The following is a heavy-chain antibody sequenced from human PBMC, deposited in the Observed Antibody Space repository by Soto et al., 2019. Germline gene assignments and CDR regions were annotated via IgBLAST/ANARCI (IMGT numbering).Heavy chain of an antibody. V-gene: IGHV4-39*01. CDR2: IYSIGNT. CDR1: GASIRSSAY. CDR3: RRSSRYSTDV. J-gene: IGHJ6*02. D-gene: IGHD6-19*01. Sequence: SETLSLTCTVSGASIRSSAYWGWIRQPPGKGLEWIGSIYSIGNTYYNPSLKSGVTISADTSKNQFSLNLISVTAADTAVYYCRRSSRYSTDVWGQGITVTV.